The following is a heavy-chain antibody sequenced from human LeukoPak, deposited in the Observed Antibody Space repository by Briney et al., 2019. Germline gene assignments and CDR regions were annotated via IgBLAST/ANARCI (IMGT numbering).Heavy chain of an antibody. CDR2: INHSGST. CDR3: ARGQVGRYSPIDY. D-gene: IGHD1-26*01. CDR1: GGSFSGYY. Sequence: SETLSLTCAVYGGSFSGYYWSWIRQPPGKGLEWIGEINHSGSTNYNPSLKSRVTISVDTSKNQFSLKLSSVTAADTAVYYCARGQVGRYSPIDYWGQGTLVTVSS. V-gene: IGHV4-34*01. J-gene: IGHJ4*02.